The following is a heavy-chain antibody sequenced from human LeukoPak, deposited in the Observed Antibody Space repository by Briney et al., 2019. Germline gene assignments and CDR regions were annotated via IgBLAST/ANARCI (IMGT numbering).Heavy chain of an antibody. CDR2: ISGSGGST. Sequence: GGSLRLSCAASGFTFSSYAMSWVRQAPGKGLEWVSAISGSGGSTYYADSVKGRFTISRDNSKNTLYLQMNSLRAEDTAVYYCAKDLGQEVVPAAHDAFDIWGQGTMVTVSP. J-gene: IGHJ3*02. CDR1: GFTFSSYA. CDR3: AKDLGQEVVPAAHDAFDI. D-gene: IGHD2-2*01. V-gene: IGHV3-23*01.